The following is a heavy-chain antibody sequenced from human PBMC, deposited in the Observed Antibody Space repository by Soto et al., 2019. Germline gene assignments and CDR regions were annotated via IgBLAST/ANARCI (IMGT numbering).Heavy chain of an antibody. J-gene: IGHJ3*01. V-gene: IGHV5-51*01. CDR3: VRPQAKELGTIRGAFDF. D-gene: IGHD3-10*01. CDR2: IYPADSDT. Sequence: PGESLKISCKGSGDTFTSHWIAWVRQMPGKGLELMGLIYPADSDTRYSPSFEGQVTISVDKSISTAYLQWSSLKASDTAMYYCVRPQAKELGTIRGAFDFWGQRTKVTVSS. CDR1: GDTFTSHW.